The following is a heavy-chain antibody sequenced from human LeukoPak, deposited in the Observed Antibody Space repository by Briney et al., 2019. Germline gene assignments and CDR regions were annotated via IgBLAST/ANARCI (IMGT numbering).Heavy chain of an antibody. CDR1: GFTYSNVW. Sequence: GGSLRLSCAASGFTYSNVWMNWVRQAPGKGLEWVSAISGSGGSTYYADSVKGRFTISRDNSKNTLYLQMNSLRAEDTAVYYCAKYGDESSGYYSDWGQGTLVTVSS. D-gene: IGHD3-22*01. V-gene: IGHV3-23*01. CDR2: ISGSGGST. J-gene: IGHJ4*02. CDR3: AKYGDESSGYYSD.